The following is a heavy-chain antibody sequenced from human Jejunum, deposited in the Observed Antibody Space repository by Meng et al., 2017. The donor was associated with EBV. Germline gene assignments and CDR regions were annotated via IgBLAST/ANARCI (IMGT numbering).Heavy chain of an antibody. CDR1: GGSVSSGGYY. CDR2: IYNSEST. J-gene: IGHJ4*02. CDR3: ARDQNGSYFAY. Sequence: VQLQESGAGLVKPSETLSLTCTVSGGSVSSGGYYWSWIRQPPGKGLEWIGYIYNSESTNYKSSLKSRVTISADTSKNQFSLRLSSVTAADTAVYYCARDQNGSYFAYWGQGTLVTVSS. D-gene: IGHD1-26*01. V-gene: IGHV4-61*08.